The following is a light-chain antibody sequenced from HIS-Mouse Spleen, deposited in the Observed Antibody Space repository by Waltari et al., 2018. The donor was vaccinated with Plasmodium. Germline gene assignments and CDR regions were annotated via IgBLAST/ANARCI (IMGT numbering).Light chain of an antibody. Sequence: DIQLNQSPSSLSASVGDSVTIPFRASQSSGSYLNWYQQKPGKAPKLLIYAASSLQSGVPSRFSGSGSGTDFTLTISSLQPEDFATYYCQQSYSTWTFGQGTKVEIK. CDR2: AAS. CDR1: QSSGSY. V-gene: IGKV1-39*01. J-gene: IGKJ1*01. CDR3: QQSYSTWT.